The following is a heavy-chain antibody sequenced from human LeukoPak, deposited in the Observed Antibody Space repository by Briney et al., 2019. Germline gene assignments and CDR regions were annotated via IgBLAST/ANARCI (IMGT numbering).Heavy chain of an antibody. CDR1: GGSLSGFY. CDR3: ARGLKPYCTNGVCYTGDF. V-gene: IGHV4-34*01. CDR2: MNPSGRT. Sequence: PSETLSLTCGVYGGSLSGFYWNWIRQPPGKGLEWIGEMNPSGRTTYNPSLKSRFSMSLDTSKNQFSLKLSSVTAADTAVYYCARGLKPYCTNGVCYTGDFWGQGTLVTVSP. D-gene: IGHD2-8*01. J-gene: IGHJ4*02.